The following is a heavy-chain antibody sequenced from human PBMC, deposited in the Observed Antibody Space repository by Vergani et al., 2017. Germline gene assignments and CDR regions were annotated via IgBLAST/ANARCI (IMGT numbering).Heavy chain of an antibody. D-gene: IGHD2/OR15-2a*01. CDR3: ARAAFSAFDI. Sequence: EVQLVESGGGLVQPGGSLRLSCAASGFTFSSYSMNWVRQAPGKGLEWVSYISSSSSTIYYADSVKGRFTISRDNAKNSLYLQMNILRAEDTAVYYCARAAFSAFDIWGQGTMVTVSS. CDR2: ISSSSSTI. CDR1: GFTFSSYS. J-gene: IGHJ3*02. V-gene: IGHV3-48*01.